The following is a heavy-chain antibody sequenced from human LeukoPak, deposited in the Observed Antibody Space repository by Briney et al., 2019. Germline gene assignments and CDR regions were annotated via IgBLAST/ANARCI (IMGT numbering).Heavy chain of an antibody. Sequence: GESLKISCQTSGYSFTNYWIRLVRQMPGKGLEWMGIIYPGDSDSRYSPSFQVQVTISADKSVSTAYLQWSTLRASDTAIYYCARASTDNAGWHRGSFDYWGQGTLVTVSS. V-gene: IGHV5-51*01. J-gene: IGHJ4*02. CDR1: GYSFTNYW. CDR2: IYPGDSDS. CDR3: ARASTDNAGWHRGSFDY. D-gene: IGHD6-19*01.